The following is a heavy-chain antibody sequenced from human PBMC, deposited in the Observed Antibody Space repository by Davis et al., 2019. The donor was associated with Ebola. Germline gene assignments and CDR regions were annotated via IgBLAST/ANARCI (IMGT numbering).Heavy chain of an antibody. CDR3: ARDLGRVTVGN. V-gene: IGHV3-9*01. J-gene: IGHJ4*02. CDR1: GVTFKNYA. Sequence: PGGSLRLSCAASGVTFKNYAMGWVRQAPGKGLQWVAGISWNSASIDYADSVKGRFTISRDNAKASLYLQMNSLKTGDTAFYYCARDLGRVTVGNWGQGTLVTVSS. CDR2: ISWNSASI. D-gene: IGHD4-17*01.